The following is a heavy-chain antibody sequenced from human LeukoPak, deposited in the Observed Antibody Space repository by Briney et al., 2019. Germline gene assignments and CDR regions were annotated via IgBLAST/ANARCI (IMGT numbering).Heavy chain of an antibody. CDR2: IYYSGST. D-gene: IGHD3-22*01. J-gene: IGHJ5*02. CDR1: GGSISSYY. Sequence: SETLSLTCTVSGGSISSYYWSWIRQPPGKGLEWIGYIYYSGSTNYNPSLKSRVTISVDTSKNQFSLKLSSVTAADTAVYYCAREMVYYDSSGTRVYWFDPWGQGTLVAVSS. V-gene: IGHV4-59*01. CDR3: AREMVYYDSSGTRVYWFDP.